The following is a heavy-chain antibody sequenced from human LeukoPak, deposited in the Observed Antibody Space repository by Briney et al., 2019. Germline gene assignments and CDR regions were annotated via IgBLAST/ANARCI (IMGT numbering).Heavy chain of an antibody. D-gene: IGHD4-17*01. Sequence: ASVKVSCKASGYTFTGYYMHWVRQAPGQGREWMGRINHNSGGTNYAHKFQGRAALTRDTPISTAYMELSSLRSDDTAVYYCARADHGDYWVDYWGQGTLVTVSS. J-gene: IGHJ4*02. CDR2: INHNSGGT. V-gene: IGHV1-2*06. CDR1: GYTFTGYY. CDR3: ARADHGDYWVDY.